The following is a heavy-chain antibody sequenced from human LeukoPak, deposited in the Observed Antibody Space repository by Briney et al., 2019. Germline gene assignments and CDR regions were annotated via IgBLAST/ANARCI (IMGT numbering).Heavy chain of an antibody. J-gene: IGHJ4*02. CDR2: MSPNSGDT. CDR3: VRTPPNWGFDY. V-gene: IGHV1-8*02. Sequence: ASVKVSCKASGYTFTIYYMHWVRQATGQGLEWLGWMSPNSGDTGYAQKFQGRVTMTSDSSISTAYMELSSLRSEDTAIYYCVRTPPNWGFDYWGQGTLVTVSS. CDR1: GYTFTIYY. D-gene: IGHD7-27*01.